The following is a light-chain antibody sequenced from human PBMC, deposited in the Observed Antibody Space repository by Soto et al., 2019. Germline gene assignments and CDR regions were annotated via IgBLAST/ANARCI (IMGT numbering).Light chain of an antibody. CDR2: GAS. J-gene: IGKJ4*01. V-gene: IGKV3-15*01. Sequence: IVMTQSPATLSVSQGERVTLSCRASQSINNNLIWYQQKSGQAPRRLIYGASTRAPGTPARFSGSGSGTEFTLTISSLQSEDFAVYYCQQYETWPPLPFGGGTKVEIK. CDR1: QSINNN. CDR3: QQYETWPPLP.